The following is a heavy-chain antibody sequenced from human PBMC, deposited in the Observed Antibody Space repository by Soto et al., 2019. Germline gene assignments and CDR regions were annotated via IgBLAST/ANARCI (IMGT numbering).Heavy chain of an antibody. CDR3: AIGLTTVTLGGWFDP. Sequence: EVQLLESGGGLVQPGGSLRLSCAASGFTFSSYAMSWVRQAPGKGLEWLSGISGSGGSTYYADSVKGRFTISRDNSKNKLYLQMNSLRAEDTAVYYCAIGLTTVTLGGWFDPWGQGTLVTVSA. CDR1: GFTFSSYA. V-gene: IGHV3-23*01. J-gene: IGHJ5*02. CDR2: ISGSGGST. D-gene: IGHD4-17*01.